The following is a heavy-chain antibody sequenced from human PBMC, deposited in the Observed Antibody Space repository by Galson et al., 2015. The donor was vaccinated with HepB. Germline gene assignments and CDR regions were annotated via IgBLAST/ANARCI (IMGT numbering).Heavy chain of an antibody. CDR2: ISSSSSTI. Sequence: SLRLSCAAPGFTFSSYSMNWVRQAPGKGLEWVSYISSSSSTIYYADSVKGRFTISRDNAKNSLYLQMNSLRDEDTAVYCCARHYGSDDYFDYWGQGTLVTVSS. D-gene: IGHD3-10*01. CDR1: GFTFSSYS. V-gene: IGHV3-48*02. J-gene: IGHJ4*02. CDR3: ARHYGSDDYFDY.